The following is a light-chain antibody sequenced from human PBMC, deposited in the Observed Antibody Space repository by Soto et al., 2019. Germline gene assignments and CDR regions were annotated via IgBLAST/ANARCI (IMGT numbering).Light chain of an antibody. J-gene: IGLJ1*01. V-gene: IGLV2-11*01. Sequence: QSVLTQPRSVSGPPGQPVTISCTGTSSDVGGYNYVSWYQQHPGKAPKLMIYDVSKRPPGVPDRFSGSKSGNTASLTISGLQAEDEADYYCCSYAGSYTFVFGTGTKVTV. CDR1: SSDVGGYNY. CDR3: CSYAGSYTFV. CDR2: DVS.